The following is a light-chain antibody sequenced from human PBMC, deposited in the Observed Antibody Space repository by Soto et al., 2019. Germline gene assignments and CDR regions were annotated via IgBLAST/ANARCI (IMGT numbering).Light chain of an antibody. CDR2: GAS. Sequence: EIALTQSPATLSVSPGERATLSYRASQSVSSSLAWYQQKPGQAPRLLIYGASSGATGTPARFSGAGSGTDFTLTISSLEPEDFAVYYCQQRYNWPLTFGGGTKVDI. CDR3: QQRYNWPLT. CDR1: QSVSSS. J-gene: IGKJ4*01. V-gene: IGKV3-11*01.